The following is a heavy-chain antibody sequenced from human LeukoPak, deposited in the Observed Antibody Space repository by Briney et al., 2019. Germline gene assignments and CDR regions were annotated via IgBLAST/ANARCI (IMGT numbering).Heavy chain of an antibody. CDR2: INSDGSDT. V-gene: IGHV3-74*01. CDR1: GFTFSSYW. CDR3: AKLVEWLGAFDI. Sequence: GGSLRLSCAASGFTFSSYWMHRVRHAPGKGLVWVSRINSDGSDTNYADSVKGRFTISRDNAKNTLYLQMNSLRAEDTALYYCAKLVEWLGAFDIWGQGTMVTVSS. J-gene: IGHJ3*02. D-gene: IGHD3-3*01.